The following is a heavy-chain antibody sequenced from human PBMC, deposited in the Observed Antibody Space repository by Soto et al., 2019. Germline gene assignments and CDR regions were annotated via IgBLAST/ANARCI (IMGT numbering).Heavy chain of an antibody. D-gene: IGHD3-22*01. CDR2: ITGSGGYT. V-gene: IGHV3-23*01. CDR3: AKDRHYYDSSGYYYED. Sequence: VGSLRLSCAASGFTFSSYAMSWARQAPGKGLEWVSAITGSGGYTYYADSVKGRFTISRDKTKNTVYLQMNSLRAEDTAIYYCAKDRHYYDSSGYYYEDWGQGTLVTVSS. CDR1: GFTFSSYA. J-gene: IGHJ4*02.